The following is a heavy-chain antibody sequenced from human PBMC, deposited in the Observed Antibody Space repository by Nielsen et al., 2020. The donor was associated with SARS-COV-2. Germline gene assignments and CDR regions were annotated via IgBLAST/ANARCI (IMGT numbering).Heavy chain of an antibody. CDR3: ARDRRYYDSSGYLY. CDR2: ISASGAST. J-gene: IGHJ4*02. CDR1: GFTFSNYV. Sequence: GESLKISCAASGFTFSNYVMNWVRQSPGKGLEWVSAISASGASTYYADSVKGRFTISRDNSKNTLYLQMNSLEIEDTAVYYCARDRRYYDSSGYLYWGQGTLVTVSS. V-gene: IGHV3-23*01. D-gene: IGHD3-22*01.